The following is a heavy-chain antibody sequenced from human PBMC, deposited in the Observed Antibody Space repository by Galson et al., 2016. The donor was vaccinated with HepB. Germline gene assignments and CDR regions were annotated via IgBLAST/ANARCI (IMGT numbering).Heavy chain of an antibody. Sequence: SLRLSCAASGFTFSSYAMSWVRQAPGKGLEWVSTITYSGGDTYYADSVKGRFTISRDNSKNTLYMQMNSLRGEDKAVYSCAKGGYCSRARCPGRNWFDPWGQGTRGTVSS. J-gene: IGHJ5*02. D-gene: IGHD2-15*01. CDR2: ITYSGGDT. CDR1: GFTFSSYA. V-gene: IGHV3-23*01. CDR3: AKGGYCSRARCPGRNWFDP.